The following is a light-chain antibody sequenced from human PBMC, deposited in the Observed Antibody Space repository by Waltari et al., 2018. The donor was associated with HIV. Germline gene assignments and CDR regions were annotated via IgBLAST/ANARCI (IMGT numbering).Light chain of an antibody. CDR3: CSFAGTYTYV. J-gene: IGLJ1*01. V-gene: IGLV2-11*01. CDR2: DVN. CDR1: STGVRGYNY. Sequence: QSALTQPRSVSGSPGQSVTISCTGPSTGVRGYNYVPWYQHHPGNAPTLMIFDVNKRPSGVPDRVSGSKSGNTASLTISGLQAEDEADYYCCSFAGTYTYVFGTGTKVIVL.